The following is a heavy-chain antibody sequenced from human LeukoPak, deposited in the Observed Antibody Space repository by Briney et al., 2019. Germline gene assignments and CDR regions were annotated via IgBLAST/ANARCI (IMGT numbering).Heavy chain of an antibody. D-gene: IGHD5-18*01. V-gene: IGHV3-23*01. CDR3: ARDLHSLGGPC. J-gene: IGHJ4*02. CDR1: GFTFSSYG. CDR2: ISGSGGST. Sequence: GGSLRLSCAASGFTFSSYGMSWVRQAPGKGLEWVSAISGSGGSTYYADSVKGRFTISRDNSKNTLYLQMNSLRAEDTAVYYCARDLHSLGGPCWGQGTLVTVSS.